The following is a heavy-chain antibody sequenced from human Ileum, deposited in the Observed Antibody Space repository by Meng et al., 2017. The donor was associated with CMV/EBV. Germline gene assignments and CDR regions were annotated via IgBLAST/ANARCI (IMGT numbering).Heavy chain of an antibody. D-gene: IGHD2-15*01. J-gene: IGHJ4*02. Sequence: CAVYGDSISRTNYWSWLRQPPGKGLEWIGEISHSGITKYTPSLKSRVTISVDETNNYFSLKLISVTAADTGVYFCARSPGYWSLDYWGQGTLVTVSS. CDR3: ARSPGYWSLDY. V-gene: IGHV4-4*01. CDR1: GDSISRTNY. CDR2: ISHSGIT.